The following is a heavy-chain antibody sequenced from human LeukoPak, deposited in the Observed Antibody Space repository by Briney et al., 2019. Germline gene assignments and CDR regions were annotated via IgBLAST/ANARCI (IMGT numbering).Heavy chain of an antibody. V-gene: IGHV3-23*01. Sequence: TGGSLRLSCAASGFTSSSYAMSWVRQAPGKGLEWVSAISGSGGSTYYADSVKGRFTISRDNSKNTLYLQMNSLRAEDTAVYYCAKDRGHRGSLYYFDYWGQGTLVTVSS. CDR1: GFTSSSYA. D-gene: IGHD1-26*01. CDR3: AKDRGHRGSLYYFDY. CDR2: ISGSGGST. J-gene: IGHJ4*02.